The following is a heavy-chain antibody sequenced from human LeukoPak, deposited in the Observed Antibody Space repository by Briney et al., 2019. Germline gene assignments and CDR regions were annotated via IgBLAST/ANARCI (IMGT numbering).Heavy chain of an antibody. CDR2: INPSGGST. CDR3: ARGEVEYYFDY. D-gene: IGHD3-3*01. V-gene: IGHV1-46*01. CDR1: GYTFTSYY. J-gene: IGHJ4*02. Sequence: AASVKVSCKASGYTFTSYYMHLVRQAAGQGLEWMGIINPSGGSTSYAQKFQGRVTMIRDTSTSTVYMELSSLRSEDTAVYYCARGEVEYYFDYWGQGTLVTVSS.